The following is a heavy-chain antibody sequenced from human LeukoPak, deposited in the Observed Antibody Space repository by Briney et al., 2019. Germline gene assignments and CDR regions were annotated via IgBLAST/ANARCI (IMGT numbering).Heavy chain of an antibody. V-gene: IGHV1-2*02. CDR1: GYTFADYY. J-gene: IGHJ5*01. Sequence: ASVKVSCKTSGYTFADYYLTWVRQAPGQGFEWLGWINPKTGVTKYAQNLLGRVTMTSDTSISTAYMELSRLTSDDTALYFCARDIVLDSWGQGTLVTVSS. D-gene: IGHD1-26*01. CDR3: ARDIVLDS. CDR2: INPKTGVT.